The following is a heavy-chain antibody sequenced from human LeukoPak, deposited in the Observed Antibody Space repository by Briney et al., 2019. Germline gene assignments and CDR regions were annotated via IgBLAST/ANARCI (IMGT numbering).Heavy chain of an antibody. Sequence: ASVKVSCKASGYTFTSYGISWVRQAPGQRLEWMGWINAGNENTKYSQKFQGRVSITRDTSASTAYMELSSLTSEDTAVYYCARDLYGDYFDYWGQGTLVTVSS. J-gene: IGHJ4*02. CDR3: ARDLYGDYFDY. CDR2: INAGNENT. CDR1: GYTFTSYG. V-gene: IGHV1-3*01. D-gene: IGHD3-16*01.